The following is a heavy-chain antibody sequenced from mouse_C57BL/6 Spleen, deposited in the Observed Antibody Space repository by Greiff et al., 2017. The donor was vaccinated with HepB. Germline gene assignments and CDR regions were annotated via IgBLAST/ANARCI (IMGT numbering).Heavy chain of an antibody. J-gene: IGHJ3*01. CDR1: GYTFTDYY. CDR3: ARRDSSGYSFSY. Sequence: EVQLQQSGPELVKPGSSVKLSCKASGYTFTDYYMNWVKQSHGKCLEWIGDINPNNGGTSYNQKFKGKATLTVDKSSSTAYMELRSLTSEDSAVYYCARRDSSGYSFSYWGQGTLVTVSA. V-gene: IGHV1-26*01. D-gene: IGHD3-2*02. CDR2: INPNNGGT.